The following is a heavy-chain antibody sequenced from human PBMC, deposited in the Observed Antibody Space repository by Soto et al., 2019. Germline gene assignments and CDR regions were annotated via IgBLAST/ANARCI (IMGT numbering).Heavy chain of an antibody. CDR3: PKGYFSSTSCYARQLLSEQIFGC. D-gene: IGHD2-2*01. CDR1: GFTFISYA. CDR2: ICVSVGNT. V-gene: IGHV3-23*01. J-gene: IGHJ4*01. Sequence: RGSLRLSCAAPGFTFISYALGWVRQAPGQGLEWSSSICVSVGNTYYVDSVIGRFTICRDNYNHTLYLQMNRLRPEDTVVYYCPKGYFSSTSCYARQLLSEQIFGCWGQGTQVTVSS.